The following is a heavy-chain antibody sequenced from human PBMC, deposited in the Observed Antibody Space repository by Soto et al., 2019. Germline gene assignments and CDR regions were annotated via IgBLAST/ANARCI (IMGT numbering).Heavy chain of an antibody. V-gene: IGHV3-21*01. D-gene: IGHD6-13*01. CDR2: ISSSSSYI. CDR3: ARKRGSSSTRHFDY. CDR1: GFTFSSYS. Sequence: EVQLVESGGGLVKPGGSLRLSCAASGFTFSSYSMNWVRQAPGKGLEWVSSISSSSSYIYYADSVKGRFTISRDNAKNSLYLQMNSLRAEDTAVYYCARKRGSSSTRHFDYWGQGTLVTVSS. J-gene: IGHJ4*02.